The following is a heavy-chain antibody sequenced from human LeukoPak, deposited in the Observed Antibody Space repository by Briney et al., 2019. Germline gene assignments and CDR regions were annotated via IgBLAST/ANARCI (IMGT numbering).Heavy chain of an antibody. V-gene: IGHV3-23*01. D-gene: IGHD6-6*01. CDR3: AKVGYSSSSGWFDP. J-gene: IGHJ5*02. CDR1: GFTFSSYA. Sequence: GGSLRLSCAASGFTFSSYAMSWVRRAPGKGLEWVSAISGSGGSTYYADSVKGRFTISRNNSKNTLYLQMNSLRAEDTAVYYCAKVGYSSSSGWFDPWGQGTLVTVSS. CDR2: ISGSGGST.